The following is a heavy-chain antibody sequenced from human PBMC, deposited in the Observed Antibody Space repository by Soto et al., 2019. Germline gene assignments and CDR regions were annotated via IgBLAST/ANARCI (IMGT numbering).Heavy chain of an antibody. CDR1: GYTCASYY. V-gene: IGHV1-46*01. CDR3: ASWEWVSYGMDV. D-gene: IGHD6-13*01. J-gene: IGHJ6*02. Sequence: ASVKVSCKASGYTCASYYMHWVRQAPGQGLEWMGIINPSGGSTSYAQKFQGRVTMTRDTSTSTVYMELSSLRSEDTAVYYCASWEWVSYGMDVWGQGTTVTVSS. CDR2: INPSGGST.